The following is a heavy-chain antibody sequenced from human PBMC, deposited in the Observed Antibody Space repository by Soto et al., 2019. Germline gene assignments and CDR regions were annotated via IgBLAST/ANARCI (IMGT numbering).Heavy chain of an antibody. CDR3: AKETYSGPLDY. D-gene: IGHD2-15*01. Sequence: QVQLVESGGGVVQPGRSLRLSCAASGFTFSSYGMHWVRQAPGKGLEWVAVISYDGSNKHYADSVKGRFTISRDNSKNTLYLQMNSLRAEDTAVYYCAKETYSGPLDYWGQGTLVTVSS. J-gene: IGHJ4*02. CDR1: GFTFSSYG. V-gene: IGHV3-30*18. CDR2: ISYDGSNK.